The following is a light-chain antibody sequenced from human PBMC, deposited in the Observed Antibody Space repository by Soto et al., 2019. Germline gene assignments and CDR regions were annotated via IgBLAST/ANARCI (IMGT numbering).Light chain of an antibody. CDR1: QSVSRN. CDR2: GAS. J-gene: IGKJ2*01. V-gene: IGKV3-15*01. CDR3: QQYNNWPFMYT. Sequence: EIVMTQSPATLSVSPGERATLSCRASQSVSRNLAWYQQKPGQAPRLLIYGASNRVTGFPARFSGSGSGTEFTLTISSLQSEDFAVYYCQQYNNWPFMYTFGQGTKLEIK.